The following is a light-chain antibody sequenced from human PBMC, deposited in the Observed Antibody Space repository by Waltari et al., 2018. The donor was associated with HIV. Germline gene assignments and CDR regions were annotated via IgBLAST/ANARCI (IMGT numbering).Light chain of an antibody. CDR3: SSYAGSNNLV. CDR1: SSDVGGYNY. CDR2: EVY. Sequence: QSALTQPPSASGSPGQSVTISCTGTSSDVGGYNYVSWYQQHPGKAPKLMFYEVYNRPPGVPDRFPGSKSGNTASLTVSGLQAEDEADYYCSSYAGSNNLVFGGGTKLTVL. J-gene: IGLJ2*01. V-gene: IGLV2-8*01.